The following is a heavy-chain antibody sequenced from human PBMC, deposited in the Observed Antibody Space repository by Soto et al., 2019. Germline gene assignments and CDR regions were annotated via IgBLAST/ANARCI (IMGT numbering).Heavy chain of an antibody. Sequence: SETLSLTCTVSGGSISSSSYYWGWIRQPPGKGLEWIGSIYYSGSTYYNPSLKSRVTISVDTSKNQFSLKLSSVTAADTAVYYCARQRGEGWYFDLWGRGTLVTVSS. V-gene: IGHV4-39*01. D-gene: IGHD2-21*01. CDR1: GGSISSSSYY. CDR2: IYYSGST. CDR3: ARQRGEGWYFDL. J-gene: IGHJ2*01.